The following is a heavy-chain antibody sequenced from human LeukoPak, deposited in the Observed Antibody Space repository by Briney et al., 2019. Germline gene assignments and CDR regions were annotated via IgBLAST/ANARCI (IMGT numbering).Heavy chain of an antibody. Sequence: PGGSLRLSCAASGFTVSSNYMSWVRQAPGKGLEWVSVIYSGGSTYYADSVKGRFTISRDNSKNTLYLQMNSLRAEDTAVYYCAGGSGWYLYYFDYWGQGTLVTVSS. J-gene: IGHJ4*02. D-gene: IGHD6-19*01. CDR1: GFTVSSNY. V-gene: IGHV3-53*01. CDR2: IYSGGST. CDR3: AGGSGWYLYYFDY.